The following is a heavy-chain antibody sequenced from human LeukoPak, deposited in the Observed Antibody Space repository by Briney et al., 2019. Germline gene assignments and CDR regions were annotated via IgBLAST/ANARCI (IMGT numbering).Heavy chain of an antibody. J-gene: IGHJ4*02. CDR3: ARDPGAFPYFFDC. Sequence: LRLSCAASGFTFSSYGMHWVRQAPGKGLEWVSGISWNSGSIGYADSVKGRFTISRDNAKNSLYLQMNSLRVEDTAVYFCARDPGAFPYFFDCWGQGTLVTVSS. CDR2: ISWNSGSI. D-gene: IGHD4/OR15-4a*01. V-gene: IGHV3-9*01. CDR1: GFTFSSYG.